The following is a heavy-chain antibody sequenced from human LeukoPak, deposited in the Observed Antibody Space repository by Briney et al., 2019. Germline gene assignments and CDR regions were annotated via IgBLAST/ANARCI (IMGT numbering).Heavy chain of an antibody. CDR1: GFTFSSYG. CDR3: ASQPYYYDSSGHDFDY. J-gene: IGHJ4*02. CDR2: ISYDGSNK. Sequence: GGSLRLSCAASGFTFSSYGMHWVRQAPGKGLEWVAVISYDGSNKYYADSVKGRFTISRDNSKNTLYLQMNSLRAEDTAVYYCASQPYYYDSSGHDFDYWGQGTLVTVSS. D-gene: IGHD3-22*01. V-gene: IGHV3-30*03.